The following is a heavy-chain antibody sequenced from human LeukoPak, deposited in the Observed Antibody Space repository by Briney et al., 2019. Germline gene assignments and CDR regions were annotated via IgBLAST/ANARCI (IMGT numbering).Heavy chain of an antibody. V-gene: IGHV3-9*01. CDR2: ISWNSGSV. CDR1: GFTFDDYA. Sequence: GGSLRLSCAASGFTFDDYAMHWVRQAPGKGLEWVSGISWNSGSVGYVGSVKGRFTISRDNAKNSLYLQMNSLRAEDAALYYCAKDRAAGSAQNYFDYWGQGTLVTVSS. J-gene: IGHJ4*02. CDR3: AKDRAAGSAQNYFDY. D-gene: IGHD3-10*01.